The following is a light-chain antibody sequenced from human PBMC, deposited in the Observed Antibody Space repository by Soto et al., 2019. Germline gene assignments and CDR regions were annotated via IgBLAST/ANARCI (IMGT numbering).Light chain of an antibody. CDR3: QQRSNWPPEGT. V-gene: IGKV3-11*01. CDR2: DSS. CDR1: QSVSSY. J-gene: IGKJ2*01. Sequence: EIVMTQSPATLSLSPVERATLSCRASQSVSSYLAWYQQKPGQAPRLLIYDSSTRATGIPARFSGSGSGTDFTLTISSLEPEDFAVYYCQQRSNWPPEGTFGQGTKLEI.